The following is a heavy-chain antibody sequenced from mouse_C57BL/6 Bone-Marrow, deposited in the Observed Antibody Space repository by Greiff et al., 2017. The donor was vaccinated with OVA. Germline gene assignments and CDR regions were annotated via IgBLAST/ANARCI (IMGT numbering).Heavy chain of an antibody. CDR1: GYTFTDYN. J-gene: IGHJ1*03. CDR3: ARGGYYGNWNWYFDV. D-gene: IGHD2-1*01. Sequence: EVQLVESGPELVKPGASVKMSCKASGYTFTDYNMHWVKQSHGKSLEWIGYINPNNGGTSYNQKFKGKATLTVNKSSSTAYMELRSLTSEDSAVYYCARGGYYGNWNWYFDVWGTGTTVTVSS. V-gene: IGHV1-22*01. CDR2: INPNNGGT.